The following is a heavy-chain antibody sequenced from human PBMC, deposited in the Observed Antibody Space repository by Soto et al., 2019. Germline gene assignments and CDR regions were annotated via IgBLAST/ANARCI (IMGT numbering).Heavy chain of an antibody. D-gene: IGHD2-2*01. CDR3: AGGYCSSTSCYKHYYYYGMDV. Sequence: QVQLVQSGAEVKKPGSSVKVSCKASGGTFSSYAISWVRQAPGQGLEWMGGNIAIFGTANYAQKFQGRVTITADESTSTAYMELSSLRSEDTAVYYCAGGYCSSTSCYKHYYYYGMDVWGQGTTVTVSS. J-gene: IGHJ6*02. V-gene: IGHV1-69*01. CDR2: NIAIFGTA. CDR1: GGTFSSYA.